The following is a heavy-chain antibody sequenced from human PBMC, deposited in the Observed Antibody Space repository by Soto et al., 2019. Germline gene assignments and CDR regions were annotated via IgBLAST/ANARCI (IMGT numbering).Heavy chain of an antibody. J-gene: IGHJ4*02. D-gene: IGHD5-18*01. CDR1: GGSISSGSFY. CDR3: TAHAEGTAY. V-gene: IGHV4-31*06. Sequence: QVQLQESGPGLVKPSQTLSLNCSVSGGSISSGSFYCSWIRQHPGKGLEWIGYIFYSGYTSYNPSLKSRVTMSVDTSKNQFSLKLNSVTAADTAVYYCTAHAEGTAYWGQGTLVTVTS. CDR2: IFYSGYT.